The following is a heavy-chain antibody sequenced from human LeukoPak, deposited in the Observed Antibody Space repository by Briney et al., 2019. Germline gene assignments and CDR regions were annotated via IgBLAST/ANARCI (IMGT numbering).Heavy chain of an antibody. Sequence: ASMKVSCTASRYTFTGYYMHWVRQAPGQGLEWMGWINPNDGDTNYAQKFRGRVTMTRDTSISTAYMELSRLRSDDTAVYFCARSVADRSGYYHWFDPWGQGTLVIVSS. CDR2: INPNDGDT. J-gene: IGHJ5*02. CDR3: ARSVADRSGYYHWFDP. V-gene: IGHV1-2*02. D-gene: IGHD3-22*01. CDR1: RYTFTGYY.